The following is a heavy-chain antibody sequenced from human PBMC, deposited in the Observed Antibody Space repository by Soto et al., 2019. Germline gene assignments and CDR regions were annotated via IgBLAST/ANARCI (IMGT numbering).Heavy chain of an antibody. CDR1: GFTFRSYW. V-gene: IGHV3-74*01. CDR3: ARDPTLTGAVHYYYYYGMDV. CDR2: ITSHGSTT. J-gene: IGHJ6*02. D-gene: IGHD7-27*01. Sequence: GGSLRLSCAASGFTFRSYWMHWVRQTPGKGLVWVSRITSHGSTTTYADSVKGRFTISRDNAKNTLYLQMNSLRAEDTAVYYCARDPTLTGAVHYYYYYGMDVWGQGTTVTVSS.